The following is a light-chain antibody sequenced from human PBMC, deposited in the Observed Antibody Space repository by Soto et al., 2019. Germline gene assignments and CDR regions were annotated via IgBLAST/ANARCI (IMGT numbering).Light chain of an antibody. CDR2: GAS. V-gene: IGKV1-39*01. CDR1: QTIDNY. CDR3: QQTYTIPFA. J-gene: IGKJ2*01. Sequence: DMQMTQSPSSLSASVGDRVTITCRPSQTIDNYLNWYQHKPGKAPKLLIYGASTLQSGVSSRFTGSASGTEVTLTIDNLQAEEFATYYCQQTYTIPFAFGQGTKLEI.